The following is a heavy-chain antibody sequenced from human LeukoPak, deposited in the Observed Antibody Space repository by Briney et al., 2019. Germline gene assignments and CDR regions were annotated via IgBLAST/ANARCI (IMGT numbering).Heavy chain of an antibody. CDR3: AKKGYYDGSGYYMYYFDH. J-gene: IGHJ4*02. D-gene: IGHD3-22*01. Sequence: GGSLRLSCAASGFTFSTYGMHWVRQAPGKGLVWVSRINSDGSSTSYADSVKGRFTISRDNAKNTLYLQMNSLRAEDTAVYYCAKKGYYDGSGYYMYYFDHWGQGTLVTVSS. V-gene: IGHV3-74*01. CDR2: INSDGSST. CDR1: GFTFSTYG.